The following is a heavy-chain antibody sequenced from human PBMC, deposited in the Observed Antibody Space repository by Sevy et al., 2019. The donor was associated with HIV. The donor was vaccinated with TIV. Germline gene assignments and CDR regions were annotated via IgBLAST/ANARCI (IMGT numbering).Heavy chain of an antibody. V-gene: IGHV3-7*01. CDR2: LYQDGSEK. CDR1: GFSFRRYW. J-gene: IGHJ6*02. D-gene: IGHD4-17*01. Sequence: GGSLRLSCAASGFSFRRYWMTWVRQAPGKGLEWVASLYQDGSEKYYMDSVKGRFTVSRDNAKNSLFLQMNSLRVEDTAVYYCAREGSYGDYMLSYYYGMDVWGQGTTVTVSS. CDR3: AREGSYGDYMLSYYYGMDV.